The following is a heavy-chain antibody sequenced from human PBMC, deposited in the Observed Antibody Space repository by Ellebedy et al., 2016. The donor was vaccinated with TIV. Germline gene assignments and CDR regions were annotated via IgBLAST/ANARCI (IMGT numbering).Heavy chain of an antibody. CDR3: ARGGTFGGY. J-gene: IGHJ4*02. D-gene: IGHD2/OR15-2a*01. V-gene: IGHV3-66*01. CDR2: IYSGGNT. Sequence: PGGSLRLSCAASGFTFSIYAMSWVRQAPGKGLEWVSLIYSGGNTYYADSVRGRFTISRDKSKNTLHLQMNSLRAEDTAVYYCARGGTFGGYWGRGTLVTVSS. CDR1: GFTFSIYA.